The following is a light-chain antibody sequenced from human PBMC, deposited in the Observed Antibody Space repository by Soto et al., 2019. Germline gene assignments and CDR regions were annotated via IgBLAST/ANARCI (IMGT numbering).Light chain of an antibody. Sequence: DVVMTQSPLSLPVTLGQPASISCRSNQSLVHSDGIAYFSWFQQRPGRSPRRLIYKVSNRDSGVQGRFSGSGSVTDFALKISRVEAEDVGVYYCMQGTHWPITFGQGTRLEIK. CDR2: KVS. CDR1: QSLVHSDGIAY. J-gene: IGKJ5*01. CDR3: MQGTHWPIT. V-gene: IGKV2-30*02.